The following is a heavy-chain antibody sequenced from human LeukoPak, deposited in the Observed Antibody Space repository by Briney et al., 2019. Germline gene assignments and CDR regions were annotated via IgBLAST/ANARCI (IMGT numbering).Heavy chain of an antibody. J-gene: IGHJ4*02. CDR2: IKQDGSEK. CDR1: GFTFSNSW. CDR3: ARLLKSMWFGELLYGFDY. D-gene: IGHD3-10*01. V-gene: IGHV3-7*01. Sequence: PGGSLRLSCAASGFTFSNSWMSWVRQAPGKGLEWVANIKQDGSEKSYVDSVRGRFTISRDNAKNSLFLQMNSLRAEDTAVYYCARLLKSMWFGELLYGFDYWGQGILVTVSS.